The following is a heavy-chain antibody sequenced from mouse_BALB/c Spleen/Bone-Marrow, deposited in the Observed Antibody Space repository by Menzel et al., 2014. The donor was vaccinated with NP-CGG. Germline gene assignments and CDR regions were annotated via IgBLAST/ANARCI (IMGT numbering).Heavy chain of an antibody. J-gene: IGHJ1*01. CDR3: ARPGRLGRDWYFDV. CDR2: INPNHGGT. V-gene: IGHV1-22*01. CDR1: GYSFTEYT. Sequence: EVKLMESGPELVKPGASVKISCKTSGYSFTEYTMHWVKQRHGKSLEWIGRINPNHGGTSYNQKFKGKATLTVDKSSSAAYMELRSLTSEDSAVYYCARPGRLGRDWYFDVWGAGTTVTVSS. D-gene: IGHD4-1*01.